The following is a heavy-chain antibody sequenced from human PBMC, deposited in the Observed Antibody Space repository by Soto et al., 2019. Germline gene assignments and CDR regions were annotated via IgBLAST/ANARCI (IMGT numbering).Heavy chain of an antibody. Sequence: ASVKVSCKVSGYTPTELSMHWVRQAPGKGLEWMGGFDPEDGETIYAQKFQGRVTMTEDTSTDTAYMELSSLRSEDTAVYYCALLTTYYYDSSGYYYAGFDPWGQGTLVTVSS. CDR2: FDPEDGET. D-gene: IGHD3-22*01. CDR3: ALLTTYYYDSSGYYYAGFDP. V-gene: IGHV1-24*01. J-gene: IGHJ5*02. CDR1: GYTPTELS.